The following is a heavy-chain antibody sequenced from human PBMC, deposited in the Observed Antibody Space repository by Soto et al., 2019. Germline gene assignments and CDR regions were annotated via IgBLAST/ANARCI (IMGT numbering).Heavy chain of an antibody. CDR3: ARWGYSSGWIFDY. Sequence: PSETLSLTCTVSGGSISSSRYYWGWIRQPPGKGLEWIGIIYYSGSTYYNPSLKSRVTISVDTSKNQFSLKLSSVTAADTAVYYCARWGYSSGWIFDYWGQGTLVTVS. CDR2: IYYSGST. CDR1: GGSISSSRYY. J-gene: IGHJ4*02. V-gene: IGHV4-39*01. D-gene: IGHD6-19*01.